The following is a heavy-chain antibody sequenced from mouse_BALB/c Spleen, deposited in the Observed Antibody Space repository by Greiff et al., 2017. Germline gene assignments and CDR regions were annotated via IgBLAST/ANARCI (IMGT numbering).Heavy chain of an antibody. Sequence: VKLQQSGAELARPGASVKMSCKASGYTFTSYTMHWVKQRPGQGLEWIGYINPSSGYTNYNQKFKDKATLTADKSSSTAYMQLSSLTSEDSAVYYCARLIFYYGSSDWYFDVWGAGTTVTVSS. CDR2: INPSSGYT. CDR1: GYTFTSYT. V-gene: IGHV1-4*01. D-gene: IGHD1-1*01. J-gene: IGHJ1*01. CDR3: ARLIFYYGSSDWYFDV.